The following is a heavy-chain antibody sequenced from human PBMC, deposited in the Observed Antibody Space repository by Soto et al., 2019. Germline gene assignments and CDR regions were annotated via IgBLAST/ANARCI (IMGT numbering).Heavy chain of an antibody. J-gene: IGHJ4*02. CDR1: GFAFSSYA. V-gene: IGHV3-30*04. CDR3: ARESRETYYYDSSGYFDY. CDR2: ISYDGSNK. Sequence: GGSLRLSCAVSGFAFSSYAMHWVRQAPGKGLEWVAVISYDGSNKYYADSVKGRFTISRDNSKNTLYLQMNSLRAEDTAVYYCARESRETYYYDSSGYFDYWGQGTLVTVSS. D-gene: IGHD3-22*01.